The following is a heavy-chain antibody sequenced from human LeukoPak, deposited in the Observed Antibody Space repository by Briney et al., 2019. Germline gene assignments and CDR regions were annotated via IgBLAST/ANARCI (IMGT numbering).Heavy chain of an antibody. J-gene: IGHJ6*02. Sequence: KPSETLSLTCTVSGGSISGHYWTWIRQPPGKGLEWIGQIHYSGRPDYNPSLKSRVTISVDTSKNQLSLKVTSVTGADTALYYCARFGVDYDMDVWGQGTTVTVSS. D-gene: IGHD3-16*01. CDR2: IHYSGRP. V-gene: IGHV4-59*11. CDR1: GGSISGHY. CDR3: ARFGVDYDMDV.